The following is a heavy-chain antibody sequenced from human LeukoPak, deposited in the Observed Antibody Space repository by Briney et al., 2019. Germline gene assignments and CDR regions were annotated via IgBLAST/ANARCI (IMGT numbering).Heavy chain of an antibody. CDR2: SAPILGAS. V-gene: IGHV1-69*13. Sequence: ASVKVSCKGGGGTFTTHTTSWLRQAPGHGLEWVGGSAPILGASKFAQEFQGRATIFADESTSTAYLELSSLRSEDTAMYYCARETGNHGYFTFWGQGSLVTVSS. CDR1: GGTFTTHT. J-gene: IGHJ4*02. CDR3: ARETGNHGYFTF. D-gene: IGHD3-3*01.